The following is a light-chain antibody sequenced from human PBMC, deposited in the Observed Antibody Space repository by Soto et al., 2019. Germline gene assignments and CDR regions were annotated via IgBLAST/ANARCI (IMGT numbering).Light chain of an antibody. CDR3: QQYGSSPRFT. J-gene: IGKJ3*01. CDR1: QSVSSTY. Sequence: EIVWTQSPGTLSVSPGERATLSCRASQSVSSTYLAWYQQKPGQAPRLLIYGASSRATGIPDRFSGSGSGTEFTLTISRLEPEDFAVYYCQQYGSSPRFTFGPGTKVDIK. V-gene: IGKV3-20*01. CDR2: GAS.